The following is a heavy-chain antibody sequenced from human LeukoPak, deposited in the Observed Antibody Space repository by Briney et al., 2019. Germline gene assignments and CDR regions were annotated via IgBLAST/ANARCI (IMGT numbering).Heavy chain of an antibody. CDR1: GFTFSSYE. J-gene: IGHJ4*02. V-gene: IGHV3-48*03. Sequence: GGSLRLSCAASGFTFSSYEMNWVRQAPGKGLEWVSYISSSGTTIYYADSVKGRFTISRDNAKNSLYLQMNSLRAEGTAVYYCARDQRCCSGGSCYPNTDYWGQGTLVTVSS. CDR3: ARDQRCCSGGSCYPNTDY. CDR2: ISSSGTTI. D-gene: IGHD2-15*01.